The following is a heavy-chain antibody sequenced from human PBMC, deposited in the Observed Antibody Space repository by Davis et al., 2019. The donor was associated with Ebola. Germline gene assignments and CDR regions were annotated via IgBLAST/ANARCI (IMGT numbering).Heavy chain of an antibody. CDR2: INHSGST. D-gene: IGHD3-10*01. V-gene: IGHV4-34*01. J-gene: IGHJ4*02. Sequence: SETLSLTCAVYGGSFSGYYWSWIRQPPGKGLEWIGEINHSGSTNYNPSLKSRVTISVYTSKNQFSLKLSSVTAADTAVYYCARGRSYYYGSGSYYSYWGQGTLVTVSS. CDR1: GGSFSGYY. CDR3: ARGRSYYYGSGSYYSY.